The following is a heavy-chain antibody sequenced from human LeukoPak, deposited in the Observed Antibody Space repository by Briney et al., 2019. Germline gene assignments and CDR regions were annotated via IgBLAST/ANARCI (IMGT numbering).Heavy chain of an antibody. CDR2: INPNSGGT. CDR1: GYTFTGYY. CDR3: SRLDILVLPAAFDI. V-gene: IGHV1-2*02. Sequence: ASVKVSCKASGYTFTGYYMHWVRQAPGQGLEWMGCINPNSGGTKYAQKFQGGVTLTRDTSISTAYMELSRLRSDDTAVYYCSRLDILVLPAAFDIWGQGTMVTVSS. J-gene: IGHJ3*02. D-gene: IGHD2-2*03.